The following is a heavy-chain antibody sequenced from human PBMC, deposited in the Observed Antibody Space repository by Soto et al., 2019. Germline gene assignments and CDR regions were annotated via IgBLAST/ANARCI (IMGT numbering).Heavy chain of an antibody. D-gene: IGHD3-9*01. CDR3: ARDWGYDILTGGMDV. J-gene: IGHJ6*02. CDR1: GLTFSSYA. V-gene: IGHV3-30-3*01. CDR2: ISYDGSNK. Sequence: PGGCMRLSCAASGLTFSSYAMHWARQAPGKGLEWVAVISYDGSNKYYADSVKGRFTISRDNSKNTLYLQMNSLRAEDTAVYYCARDWGYDILTGGMDVWGQGTTVTVSS.